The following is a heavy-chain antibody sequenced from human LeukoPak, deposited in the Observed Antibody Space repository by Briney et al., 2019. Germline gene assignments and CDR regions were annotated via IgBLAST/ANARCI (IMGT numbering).Heavy chain of an antibody. CDR2: ISYDGSNK. CDR3: ARDSLLLWFGELLYHDAFDI. Sequence: GGSLRLSCAASGFTLSSYAMHWVRQAPGKGVEGVAVISYDGSNKYYGDCVKGRFTISRDNSKNTLYLKMNSLRAEDTAVYYCARDSLLLWFGELLYHDAFDIWGQGTMVTVSS. D-gene: IGHD3-10*01. CDR1: GFTLSSYA. V-gene: IGHV3-30*04. J-gene: IGHJ3*02.